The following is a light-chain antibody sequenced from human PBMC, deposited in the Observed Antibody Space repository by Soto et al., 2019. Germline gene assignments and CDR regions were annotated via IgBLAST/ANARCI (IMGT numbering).Light chain of an antibody. CDR3: QQSYTTPLT. J-gene: IGKJ5*01. V-gene: IGKV1-39*01. Sequence: DIQLPQSPSSLSASVGDRVALACRASQSINTNLNWYQQKPGSPPKLLIHTASTLQSGVPSRFSGSGSGTDFTLTITTLQPEDFATYYCQQSYTTPLTFGPGTRLEIK. CDR2: TAS. CDR1: QSINTN.